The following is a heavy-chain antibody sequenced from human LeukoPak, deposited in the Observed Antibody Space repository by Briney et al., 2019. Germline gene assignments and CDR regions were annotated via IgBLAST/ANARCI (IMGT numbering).Heavy chain of an antibody. J-gene: IGHJ4*02. V-gene: IGHV1-46*01. Sequence: ASVKASCKASGYTFTSYYMHWVRQAPGQGLEWMGIINPSGGSTSYAQKFQGRVTMTRDTSTSTVYMELSSLRSEDTAVYYCARAGGYYYDSSGYNNFDYWGQGTLVTVSS. CDR1: GYTFTSYY. D-gene: IGHD3-22*01. CDR2: INPSGGST. CDR3: ARAGGYYYDSSGYNNFDY.